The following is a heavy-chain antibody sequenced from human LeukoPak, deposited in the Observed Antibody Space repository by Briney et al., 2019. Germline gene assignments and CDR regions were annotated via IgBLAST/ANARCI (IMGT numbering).Heavy chain of an antibody. CDR3: ARRFYSDYDVK. D-gene: IGHD3-3*01. Sequence: SETLSLTCTVSGYSITSGYYWGWIRQPPGKGLEWIGEINHSGSTNYNPSLKSRVTISVDTSKNQISLNLNSVTAADTAVYYCARRFYSDYDVKWGQGTLVTVSS. CDR2: INHSGST. CDR1: GYSITSGYY. V-gene: IGHV4-38-2*02. J-gene: IGHJ4*02.